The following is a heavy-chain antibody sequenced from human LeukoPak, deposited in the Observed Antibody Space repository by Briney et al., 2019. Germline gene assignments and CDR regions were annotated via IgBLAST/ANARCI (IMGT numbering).Heavy chain of an antibody. Sequence: GGSLRLSCAASGFTFSSYSMNWVRQAPGKGLEWVSYISSSSSTIYYADSVKGRFTISRDNAKNSLYLQMNSLRAEDTAVYYCARGYSSGWSLYYFDYWGQGTLVTVSS. J-gene: IGHJ4*02. V-gene: IGHV3-48*04. D-gene: IGHD6-19*01. CDR1: GFTFSSYS. CDR3: ARGYSSGWSLYYFDY. CDR2: ISSSSSTI.